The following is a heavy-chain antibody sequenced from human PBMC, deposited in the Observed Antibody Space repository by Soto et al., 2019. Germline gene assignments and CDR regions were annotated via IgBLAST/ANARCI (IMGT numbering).Heavy chain of an antibody. CDR1: GGSFSGYY. V-gene: IGHV4-34*01. D-gene: IGHD2-21*01. CDR3: ARANNYGGDFDY. Sequence: SETLSLTCAVYGGSFSGYYWSWIRQPPGKGLEWIGEINHSVSTNYNPSLKSRVTISVDTSKNQFSLKLSSVTAADTAVYYCARANNYGGDFDYWGQGTLVTVSS. J-gene: IGHJ4*02. CDR2: INHSVST.